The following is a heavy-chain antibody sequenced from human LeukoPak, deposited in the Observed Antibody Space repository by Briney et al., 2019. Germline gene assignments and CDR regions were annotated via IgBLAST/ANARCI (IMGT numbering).Heavy chain of an antibody. J-gene: IGHJ4*02. CDR2: IIPLFGTA. V-gene: IGHV1-69*01. D-gene: IGHD6-19*01. Sequence: GASVTVSCKASGGSFSSYALSWVRQAPGQGLEWMGGIIPLFGTANYAQKFQGRVTITADESTSTAYMELSSLRSEDTAVYYCARSRNYHESSEAFDYWGQGTLVTVSS. CDR3: ARSRNYHESSEAFDY. CDR1: GGSFSSYA.